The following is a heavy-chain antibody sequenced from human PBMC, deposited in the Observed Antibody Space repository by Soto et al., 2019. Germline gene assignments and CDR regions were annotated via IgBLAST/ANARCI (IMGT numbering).Heavy chain of an antibody. CDR2: IYYSGST. D-gene: IGHD4-17*01. V-gene: IGHV4-31*03. CDR1: GGSISSGGYY. CDR3: ARDIKYGDYGENYFDY. J-gene: IGHJ4*02. Sequence: QVQRQESGPGLVKPSQTLSLTCTVSGGSISSGGYYWSWIRQHPGKGLEWIGYIYYSGSTYYNPSLKSRVTISVDTSKNQFSLKLSSVTAADTAVYYCARDIKYGDYGENYFDYWGQGTLVTVSS.